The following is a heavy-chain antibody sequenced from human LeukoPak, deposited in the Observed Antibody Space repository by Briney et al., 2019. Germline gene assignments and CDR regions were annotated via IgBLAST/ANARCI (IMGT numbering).Heavy chain of an antibody. Sequence: PGGSLRLSCAASGFTFRDSALHWVRQAPGKALEWVGHIRTKPNAYATSYAASVKGRFTISRDGSKDTTYLQMIRLKTEDSAVYFCTRQEDTAMYFDFWGQGALVTVS. J-gene: IGHJ4*02. CDR2: IRTKPNAYAT. V-gene: IGHV3-73*01. CDR3: TRQEDTAMYFDF. D-gene: IGHD2-2*01. CDR1: GFTFRDSA.